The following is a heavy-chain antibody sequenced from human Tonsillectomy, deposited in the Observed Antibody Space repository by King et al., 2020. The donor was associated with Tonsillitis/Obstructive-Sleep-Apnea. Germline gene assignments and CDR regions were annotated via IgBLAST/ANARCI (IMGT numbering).Heavy chain of an antibody. CDR2: INTNTGNP. CDR1: GYTFTSYA. J-gene: IGHJ6*03. D-gene: IGHD2-15*01. Sequence: QLVQSGSELKKPGASVKVSCKASGYTFTSYAMNWVRQAPGQGLEWMGWINTNTGNPTYAQGFTGRFVFSLDTSVSTAYLQISSLKAEDTAVYYCASDVQVRYSDIASTKEEDYIDVWGGGSTVTVSS. CDR3: ASDVQVRYSDIASTKEEDYIDV. V-gene: IGHV7-4-1*02.